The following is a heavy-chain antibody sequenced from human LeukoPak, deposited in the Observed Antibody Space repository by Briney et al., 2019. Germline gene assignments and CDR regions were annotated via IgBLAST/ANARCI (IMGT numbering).Heavy chain of an antibody. Sequence: GASVKVSCEVSGYTLTELSMHWVRQAPGKGLEWMGGFDPEDGETIYAQKFQGRVTMTEDTSTDTAYMELSSLRSEDTAVYYCATVSSKCSTSCPYYWGQGTLVTVSS. CDR2: FDPEDGET. D-gene: IGHD2-2*01. CDR3: ATVSSKCSTSCPYY. CDR1: GYTLTELS. J-gene: IGHJ4*02. V-gene: IGHV1-24*01.